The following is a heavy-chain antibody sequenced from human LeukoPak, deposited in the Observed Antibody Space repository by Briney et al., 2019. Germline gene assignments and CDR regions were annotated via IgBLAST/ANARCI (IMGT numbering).Heavy chain of an antibody. CDR2: IYYSGST. D-gene: IGHD3-3*01. Sequence: SETLSLTCTVSGGSISSYYWSWIRQPPGKGLEWIGYIYYSGSTNYNPSLKSRVTISVDTSKNQFSLKLSSVTAADTAVYYCARGLDFWSGYYQGFDPWGQGTLVTVSS. J-gene: IGHJ5*02. V-gene: IGHV4-59*01. CDR1: GGSISSYY. CDR3: ARGLDFWSGYYQGFDP.